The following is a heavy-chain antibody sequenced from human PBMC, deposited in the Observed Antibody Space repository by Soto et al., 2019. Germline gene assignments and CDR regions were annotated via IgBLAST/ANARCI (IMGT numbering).Heavy chain of an antibody. Sequence: QVQLVQSEAEVKKPGSSVKVSCKASGGTFSSYAISWVRQAPGQGLEWMGGIVPIFGTANYAQKFQGRVTINADESTRTAYMELSSLRSEATAVYYCAREVGVVVVAASWFDPWGQGTLVAVSS. CDR3: AREVGVVVVAASWFDP. V-gene: IGHV1-69*12. CDR1: GGTFSSYA. D-gene: IGHD2-15*01. J-gene: IGHJ5*02. CDR2: IVPIFGTA.